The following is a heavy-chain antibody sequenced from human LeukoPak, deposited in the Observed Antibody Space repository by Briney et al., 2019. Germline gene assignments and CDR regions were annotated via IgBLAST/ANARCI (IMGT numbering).Heavy chain of an antibody. CDR3: ARGRPRGYRGFVRDH. D-gene: IGHD5-12*01. CDR2: LNHYGSTT. J-gene: IGHJ4*02. CDR1: GFNFTNHW. V-gene: IGHV3-74*03. Sequence: GGSLRLSCAASGFNFTNHWMHWFRHAPGKGLVWVSRLNHYGSTTTYADFVKGRFTISRDNAKKTLYMQMNSLTDEDTAVYFCARGRPRGYRGFVRDHWGQGTPISVSS.